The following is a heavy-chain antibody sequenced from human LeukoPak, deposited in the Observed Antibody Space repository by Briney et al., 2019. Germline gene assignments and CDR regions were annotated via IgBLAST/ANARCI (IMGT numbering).Heavy chain of an antibody. CDR3: AKGSSSGRPYFFDY. CDR1: GFTFSSYA. Sequence: PGGSLRLSCAASGFTFSSYAMGWVRQAPGKWLELFSAISGNSGSVTYYADAVKGRFIISRDNSKTTLYLEMNSLRAEDTAVYYCAKGSSSGRPYFFDYWGQGSLVAVSS. D-gene: IGHD1-26*01. J-gene: IGHJ4*02. CDR2: ISGNSGSVT. V-gene: IGHV3-23*01.